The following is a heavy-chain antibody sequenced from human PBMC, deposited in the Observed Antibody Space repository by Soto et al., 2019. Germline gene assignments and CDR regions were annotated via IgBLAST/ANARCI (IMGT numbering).Heavy chain of an antibody. CDR2: IYYSGST. CDR3: VGRRQLAVGYYFDY. CDR1: GGSFGGYY. Sequence: ASETLSLTCAVYGGSFGGYYWSWIRQPPGKGLEWFGSIYYSGSTYYNPSLKSRVTISVDTSKNQFSLKLSSVTAADTAVYYCVGRRQLAVGYYFDYWGQGTLVTVSS. V-gene: IGHV4-34*01. D-gene: IGHD6-6*01. J-gene: IGHJ4*02.